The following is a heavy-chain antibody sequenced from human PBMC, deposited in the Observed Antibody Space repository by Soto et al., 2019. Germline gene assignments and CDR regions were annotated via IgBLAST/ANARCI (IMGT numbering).Heavy chain of an antibody. CDR3: ARRAHSGYDYFDY. J-gene: IGHJ4*02. CDR2: IYYSGST. D-gene: IGHD5-12*01. Sequence: SETLALGCTVSGGSISSGGYYWSWIRQHPGKGLEWIGYIYYSGSTYYNPSLKSRVTISVETSKNQFSLKLSSVTAADTAVYYCARRAHSGYDYFDYWGQGTMVTVSS. V-gene: IGHV4-31*03. CDR1: GGSISSGGYY.